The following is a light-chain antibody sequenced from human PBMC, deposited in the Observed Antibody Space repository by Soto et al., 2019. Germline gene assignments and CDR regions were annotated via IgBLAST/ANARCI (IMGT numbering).Light chain of an antibody. CDR2: DAS. CDR3: QQYGRSPLT. CDR1: QSVSSTY. J-gene: IGKJ4*01. V-gene: IGKV3-20*01. Sequence: EIVLTQSPGTLSLSPGERATLSCRASQSVSSTYLAWYQQKPGQAPRLLIYDASRRATGIPDRFSGSGSGTDFTLTISRLEPEDFAVYNCQQYGRSPLTFGGGTKVEIK.